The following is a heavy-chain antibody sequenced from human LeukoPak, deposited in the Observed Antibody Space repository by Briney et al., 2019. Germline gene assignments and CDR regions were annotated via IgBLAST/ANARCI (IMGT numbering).Heavy chain of an antibody. CDR3: ARDTQEGSGAYFDY. J-gene: IGHJ4*02. Sequence: GGSLRLSCAASGFTFSSYAMSWVRQAPGKGLEWVGVIWYDGSTKFYSDSGKGRFTLSRENSKNMVYLQMNSLRADDSALYFCARDTQEGSGAYFDYWGQGTLVTVSS. D-gene: IGHD3-10*01. V-gene: IGHV3-33*08. CDR2: IWYDGSTK. CDR1: GFTFSSYA.